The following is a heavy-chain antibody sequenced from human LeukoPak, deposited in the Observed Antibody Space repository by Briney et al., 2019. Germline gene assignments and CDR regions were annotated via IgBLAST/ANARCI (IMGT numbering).Heavy chain of an antibody. CDR1: GYTFTSYD. D-gene: IGHD5-18*01. V-gene: IGHV1-8*01. CDR2: MNPNSGNT. CDR3: ARQRGYNYGYDDY. J-gene: IGHJ4*02. Sequence: GSVKVSCKASGYTFTSYDINWVRQATGQGLEWMGWMNPNSGNTGYAQKFQGRVTMTRNTSIRTAYMELSSLTSEDTAVYYCARQRGYNYGYDDYWGQGTLVTVSS.